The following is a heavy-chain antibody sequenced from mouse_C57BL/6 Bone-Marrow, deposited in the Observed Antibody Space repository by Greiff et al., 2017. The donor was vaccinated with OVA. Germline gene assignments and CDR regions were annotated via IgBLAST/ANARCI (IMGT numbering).Heavy chain of an antibody. CDR2: ISDGGSYT. CDR3: ARIYDGYFAWFAY. Sequence: DVKLVESGGGLVKPGGSLKLSCAASGFTFSSYAMSWVRQNPEKRLEWVATISDGGSYTYYPDNVKGRFTISRDNAKNNLYLQMSHLKSEDTAMYYCARIYDGYFAWFAYWGQGTLVTVSA. D-gene: IGHD2-3*01. V-gene: IGHV5-4*03. J-gene: IGHJ3*01. CDR1: GFTFSSYA.